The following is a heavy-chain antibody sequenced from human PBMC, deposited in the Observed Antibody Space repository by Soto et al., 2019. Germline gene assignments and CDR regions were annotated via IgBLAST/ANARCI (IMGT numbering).Heavy chain of an antibody. CDR3: TRDHGYGYGMDV. CDR2: ITKSSRTI. J-gene: IGHJ6*02. CDR1: GFTFSTYS. D-gene: IGHD5-12*01. Sequence: EVQLVESGGGLVQPGVSLRLSCAASGFTFSTYSMNWVRQAPGKGLEWISYITKSSRTIYYADSVKGRFTISRDNAKNSLYLQMNSLRAEDTAVYYCTRDHGYGYGMDVWGQWTTVTVSS. V-gene: IGHV3-48*01.